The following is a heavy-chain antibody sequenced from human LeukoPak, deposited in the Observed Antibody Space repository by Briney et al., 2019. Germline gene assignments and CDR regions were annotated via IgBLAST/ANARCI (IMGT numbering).Heavy chain of an antibody. Sequence: GGSLRLSCAASGFTFSSYWMSWVRQAPGKGLEWVANIKQDGSEKYYVDSVKGRFTISRDNAKNSLYLQMNSLRAEDTAVYYCARGLRYFDWLLSAYDYWGQGTLVTVSS. J-gene: IGHJ4*02. CDR2: IKQDGSEK. V-gene: IGHV3-7*01. CDR3: ARGLRYFDWLLSAYDY. CDR1: GFTFSSYW. D-gene: IGHD3-9*01.